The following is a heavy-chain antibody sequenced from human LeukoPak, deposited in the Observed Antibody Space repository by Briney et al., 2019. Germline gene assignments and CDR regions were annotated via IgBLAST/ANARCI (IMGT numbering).Heavy chain of an antibody. CDR2: INPNSGGT. Sequence: ASVKVSCKASGYTFTGYYMHWVRQAPGQGLEWMGWINPNSGGTNYAQKFQGRVTMTRDTAISTAYMELSRLRSDDTAVYYCARDRTRTGYSSGWYHDYWGQGTLVTVSS. D-gene: IGHD6-19*01. CDR3: ARDRTRTGYSSGWYHDY. V-gene: IGHV1-2*02. J-gene: IGHJ4*02. CDR1: GYTFTGYY.